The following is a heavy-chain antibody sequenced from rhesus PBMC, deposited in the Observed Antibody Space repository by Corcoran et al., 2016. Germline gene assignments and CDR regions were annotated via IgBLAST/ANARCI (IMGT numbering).Heavy chain of an antibody. CDR3: ARGADLFDY. D-gene: IGHD6-19*01. J-gene: IGHJ4*01. V-gene: IGHV4-160*01. CDR1: GGSISDSSY. Sequence: QVQLQESGPGLVKPSETLSLTCTFSGGSISDSSYWSWIRQPPGTGREWMGRVDGSGGSNNYNPTHKSRVTMSRDTSKNQFSLKLNSVTAADTAVYYCARGADLFDYWGQGVLVTVSS. CDR2: VDGSGGSN.